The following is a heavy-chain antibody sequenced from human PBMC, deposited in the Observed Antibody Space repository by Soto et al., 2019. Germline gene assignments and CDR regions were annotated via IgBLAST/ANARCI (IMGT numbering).Heavy chain of an antibody. D-gene: IGHD4-4*01. J-gene: IGHJ6*02. CDR1: GGSISSGDYY. V-gene: IGHV4-30-4*01. Sequence: QVQLQESGPGLVKPSQTLSLTCTVSGGSISSGDYYWSWIRQPPGKGLEWIGYIYYSGSTYYNPSPKSRVTISVDTSKNQFSMKLSSVTAADTAVYSCARYYSNYGSYYYGMDVWGQGTTVTVSS. CDR2: IYYSGST. CDR3: ARYYSNYGSYYYGMDV.